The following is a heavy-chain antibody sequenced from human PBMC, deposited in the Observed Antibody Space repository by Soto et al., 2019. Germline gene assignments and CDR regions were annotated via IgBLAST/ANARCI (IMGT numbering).Heavy chain of an antibody. CDR3: VRPRPSGENYGMDV. V-gene: IGHV3-53*01. D-gene: IGHD3-16*01. CDR2: LYTEGTT. Sequence: GGPLRLSCVASGLTVSHNYMARVRQAPEMGLEWVSILYTEGTTYYADSVKGRFTISRDSSKNTLFLQMDSLRAEDTAVYYCVRPRPSGENYGMDVWGQGTTVTVSS. J-gene: IGHJ6*02. CDR1: GLTVSHNY.